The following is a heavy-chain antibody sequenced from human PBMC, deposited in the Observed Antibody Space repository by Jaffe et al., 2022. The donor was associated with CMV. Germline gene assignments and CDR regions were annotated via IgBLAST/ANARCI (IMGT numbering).Heavy chain of an antibody. D-gene: IGHD2-21*02. CDR1: GGSISSGDYY. V-gene: IGHV4-31*03. CDR3: ARVQTYANCRSDCAFNM. J-gene: IGHJ3*02. CDR2: IYHSGIT. Sequence: QVQLQESGPGLVKPSQTLSLTCTVSGGSISSGDYYWSWIRQHPGKGLEWIGYIYHSGITHYNPSLRSRVTISVDTSKNLFSLDLTSVTAADSAVYYCARVQTYANCRSDCAFNMWGQGTKVTV.